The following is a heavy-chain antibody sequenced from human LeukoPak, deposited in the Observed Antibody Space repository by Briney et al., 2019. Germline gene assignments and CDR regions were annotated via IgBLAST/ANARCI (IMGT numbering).Heavy chain of an antibody. J-gene: IGHJ4*02. Sequence: GGPLRLSCAASGFTFSSYSMNWVRQAPGKGLEWVSYISSSSSTIYYADSVKGRFTISRDNAKNSLYLQMNSLRAEDTAVYYCARDGTTVTTFFDYWGQGTLVTVSS. CDR2: ISSSSSTI. V-gene: IGHV3-48*01. CDR1: GFTFSSYS. CDR3: ARDGTTVTTFFDY. D-gene: IGHD4-11*01.